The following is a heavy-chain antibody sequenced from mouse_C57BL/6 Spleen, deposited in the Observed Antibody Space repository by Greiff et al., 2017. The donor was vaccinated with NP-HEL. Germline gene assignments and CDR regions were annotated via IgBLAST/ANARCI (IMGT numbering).Heavy chain of an antibody. V-gene: IGHV5-17*01. D-gene: IGHD1-1*01. J-gene: IGHJ4*01. CDR3: ARPITTDYAMDY. CDR1: GFTFSDYG. Sequence: EVKVVESGGGLVKPGGSLKLSCAASGFTFSDYGMHWVRQAPEKGLEWVAYISSGSSTIYYADTVKGRFTISRDNAKNTLFLQMTSLRSEDTAMYYCARPITTDYAMDYWGQGTSVTVSS. CDR2: ISSGSSTI.